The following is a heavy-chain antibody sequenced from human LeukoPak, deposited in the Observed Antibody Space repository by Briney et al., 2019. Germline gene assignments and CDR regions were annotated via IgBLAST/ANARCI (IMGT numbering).Heavy chain of an antibody. D-gene: IGHD3-10*01. J-gene: IGHJ4*02. CDR2: ISAYNGNT. V-gene: IGHV1-18*01. Sequence: GASVKVSCKASGYTFTSYGISWVRQAPGQGLEGMGWISAYNGNTNYAQKLQGRVTMTTDTSTSTAYMELRSLRSDDTAVYYCARASAFMVRGVIIPNDYWGQGTLVTVSS. CDR1: GYTFTSYG. CDR3: ARASAFMVRGVIIPNDY.